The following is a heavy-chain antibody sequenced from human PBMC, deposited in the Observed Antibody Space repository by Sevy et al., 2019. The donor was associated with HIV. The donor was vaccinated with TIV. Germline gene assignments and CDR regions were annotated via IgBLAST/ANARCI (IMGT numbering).Heavy chain of an antibody. V-gene: IGHV3-21*01. D-gene: IGHD2-2*01. CDR2: ISGDTYYT. CDR1: GITFSTSV. CDR3: TRASLLGYCSTTSCYYAFDI. Sequence: GGSLRLSCNASGITFSTSVMNWVRQSPDRGLEWVSSISGDTYYTHYADSMRGRFIVSRDNAKNSLFLEMNSLPVEDTAVYYCTRASLLGYCSTTSCYYAFDIWVPGTVVTVSS. J-gene: IGHJ3*02.